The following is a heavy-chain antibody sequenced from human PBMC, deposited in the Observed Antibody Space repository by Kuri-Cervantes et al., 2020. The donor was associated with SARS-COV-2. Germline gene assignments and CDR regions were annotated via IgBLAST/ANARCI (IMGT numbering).Heavy chain of an antibody. CDR2: ISGSGGST. J-gene: IGHJ4*02. V-gene: IGHV3-48*02. CDR3: ARLIPVAGSIDY. Sequence: GGSLRLSCAASGFTFSSYSMNWVRQAPGKGLEWVSAISGSGGSTYYADSVKGRFTISRDNAKNSLYLQMNSLRDEDTAVYYCARLIPVAGSIDYWGQAILITVSS. CDR1: GFTFSSYS. D-gene: IGHD6-19*01.